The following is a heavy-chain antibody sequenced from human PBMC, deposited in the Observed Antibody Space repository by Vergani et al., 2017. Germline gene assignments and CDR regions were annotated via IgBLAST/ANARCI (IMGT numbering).Heavy chain of an antibody. Sequence: EVLLVESGGGLVKPGGSLRLSCAASGFTFSSYSMNWVRQAPGKGLEWVSYISSSSSTIYYADSVKGRFTISRDNAKNSLYLQMNSLRAEDTAVYYCARPYDFWSGYVSSYWGQGTLVTVSS. J-gene: IGHJ4*02. CDR3: ARPYDFWSGYVSSY. V-gene: IGHV3-48*01. D-gene: IGHD3-3*01. CDR1: GFTFSSYS. CDR2: ISSSSSTI.